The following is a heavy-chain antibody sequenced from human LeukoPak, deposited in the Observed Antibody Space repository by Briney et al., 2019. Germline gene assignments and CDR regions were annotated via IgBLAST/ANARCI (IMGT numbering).Heavy chain of an antibody. CDR2: VSTSGST. Sequence: SETLSLTCTVSGDSINSSSYYWSWIRQPAGKGLEWIGRVSTSGSTNYNPSLKSRVIMSVDTSKNQFSLKLTSVTAADTAMYYCTCFIPITDSWGQGTLVTVSS. V-gene: IGHV4-4*07. CDR3: TCFIPITDS. D-gene: IGHD3-10*01. CDR1: GDSINSSSYY. J-gene: IGHJ4*02.